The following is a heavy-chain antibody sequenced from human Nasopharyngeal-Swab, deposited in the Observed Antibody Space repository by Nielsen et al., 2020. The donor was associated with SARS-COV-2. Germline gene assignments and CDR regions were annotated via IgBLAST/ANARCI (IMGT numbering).Heavy chain of an antibody. Sequence: SETLSLTCAVSGCSTTSGYYWGWTRQPPGKVLEWIGSIYHSGSTYYNPSLKSRVTISVDTSKNQFSLKLSSVTAADTAVYYCARQIWSGSHLVWRHNNWFDPWGQGTLVTVSS. CDR2: IYHSGST. CDR3: ARQIWSGSHLVWRHNNWFDP. J-gene: IGHJ5*02. CDR1: GCSTTSGYY. D-gene: IGHD3-3*01. V-gene: IGHV4-38-2*01.